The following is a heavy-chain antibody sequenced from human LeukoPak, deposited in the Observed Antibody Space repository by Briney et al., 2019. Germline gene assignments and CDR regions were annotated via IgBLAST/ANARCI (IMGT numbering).Heavy chain of an antibody. CDR3: ASQIAAAGRGYNWFDP. CDR2: ISAYNGNT. CDR1: GYTFTSYG. J-gene: IGHJ5*02. D-gene: IGHD6-13*01. Sequence: ASVKVSCKASGYTFTSYGISWVRQAPGQGLEWMGWISAYNGNTNYAQKLQGRVTMTTDTSTSTAYMELRSLRSDDTAVYYCASQIAAAGRGYNWFDPWGQGTLVTVSS. V-gene: IGHV1-18*01.